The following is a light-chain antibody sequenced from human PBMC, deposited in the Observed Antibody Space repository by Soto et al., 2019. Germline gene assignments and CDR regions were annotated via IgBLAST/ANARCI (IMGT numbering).Light chain of an antibody. Sequence: EVVLTQSPDTLSLPPGERATLSCRASQSISSYLAWYQQKPGQAPRLLIYDASSRSTGIPTRFSGSGSGTDFSLTISSLAPEDVAGYYCQQLTDWPSEWTFGHGNKVEV. V-gene: IGKV3-11*01. CDR2: DAS. CDR1: QSISSY. CDR3: QQLTDWPSEWT. J-gene: IGKJ1*01.